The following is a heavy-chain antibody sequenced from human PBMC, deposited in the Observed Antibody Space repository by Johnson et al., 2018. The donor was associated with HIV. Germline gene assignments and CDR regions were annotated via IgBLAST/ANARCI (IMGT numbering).Heavy chain of an antibody. CDR3: ARSGWYLSYAFDI. V-gene: IGHV3-66*01. CDR1: GFTVSSNY. D-gene: IGHD6-19*01. J-gene: IGHJ3*02. Sequence: VQLVESGGGLVQPGGSRRLSCAASGFTVSSNYMSWVRQAPGKGLEWVSVIYSGGSTYYADSVKGRFTISRDNSKNTLYLQMNSLRAEDTAVYYCARSGWYLSYAFDIWGQGTMVTVSS. CDR2: IYSGGST.